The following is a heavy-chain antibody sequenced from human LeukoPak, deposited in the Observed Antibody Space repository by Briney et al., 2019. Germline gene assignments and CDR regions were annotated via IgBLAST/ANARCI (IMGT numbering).Heavy chain of an antibody. D-gene: IGHD4-23*01. Sequence: GGSLRLSCAASGFTFSSYWMHWVRQAPGKGLVWVSRINSDGSSTSYADSVKGRFTISRDNAKNTLYLQMNSLRAEDTAVEYGARDGNSKGDSDYWGQGTLVTVSS. V-gene: IGHV3-74*01. CDR2: INSDGSST. CDR1: GFTFSSYW. CDR3: ARDGNSKGDSDY. J-gene: IGHJ4*02.